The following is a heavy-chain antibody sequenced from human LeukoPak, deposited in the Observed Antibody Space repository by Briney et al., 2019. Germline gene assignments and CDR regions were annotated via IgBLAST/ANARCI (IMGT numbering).Heavy chain of an antibody. V-gene: IGHV1-18*01. J-gene: IGHJ6*02. CDR2: ISAYNGNT. CDR3: ARVNGDPYYYYYYGMDV. D-gene: IGHD4-17*01. CDR1: GYTFTSYG. Sequence: ASVKVSCKASGYTFTSYGISWVRQAPGQGLEWMGWISAYNGNTNYAQKLQGRVTMTSDTSTSTAYMELRSLRSDDTAVYYCARVNGDPYYYYYYGMDVWGQGTTVTVSS.